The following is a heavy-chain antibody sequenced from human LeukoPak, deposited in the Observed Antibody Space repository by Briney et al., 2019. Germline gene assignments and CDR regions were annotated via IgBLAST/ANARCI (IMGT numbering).Heavy chain of an antibody. Sequence: SETLSLTCTVSGGSISSYYWSWIRQPPGKGLEWIGYIYYSGSTNYNPSLKSRVTISVDTSKNQFSLKLSSVTAADPAVYYCASLGPDCSGGSCTDYWGQGTLVTVSS. D-gene: IGHD2-15*01. CDR2: IYYSGST. V-gene: IGHV4-59*08. CDR1: GGSISSYY. J-gene: IGHJ4*02. CDR3: ASLGPDCSGGSCTDY.